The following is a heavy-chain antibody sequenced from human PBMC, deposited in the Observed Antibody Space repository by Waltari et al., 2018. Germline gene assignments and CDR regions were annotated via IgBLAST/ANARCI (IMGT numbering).Heavy chain of an antibody. D-gene: IGHD5-18*01. CDR3: ARGGVNAMVRSGNGFDP. V-gene: IGHV1-69*04. CDR2: IIPILGIA. Sequence: QVQLVQSGAEGKKPGSSVKVSCKASGGTFSSYAISWVRQAPGQGLEWMGRIIPILGIANYAQKFQGRVTITADKSTSTAYMELSSLRSEDTAVYYCARGGVNAMVRSGNGFDPWGQGTLVTVSS. J-gene: IGHJ5*02. CDR1: GGTFSSYA.